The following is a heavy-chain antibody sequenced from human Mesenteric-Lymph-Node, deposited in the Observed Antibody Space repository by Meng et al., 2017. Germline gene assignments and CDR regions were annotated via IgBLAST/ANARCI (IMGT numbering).Heavy chain of an antibody. CDR3: ARERRSSIGYSKRFDY. CDR2: FYYTGSA. D-gene: IGHD3-22*01. J-gene: IGHJ4*02. CDR1: GGSISSSSYY. Sequence: SETLSLTCTVSGGSISSSSYYWGWIRQPPGKGLEWIGSFYYTGSAYYNASLKSRVTISVDTSKNQFSLKVTSVTAADTAIYYCARERRSSIGYSKRFDYWGQGRLVTVSS. V-gene: IGHV4-39*07.